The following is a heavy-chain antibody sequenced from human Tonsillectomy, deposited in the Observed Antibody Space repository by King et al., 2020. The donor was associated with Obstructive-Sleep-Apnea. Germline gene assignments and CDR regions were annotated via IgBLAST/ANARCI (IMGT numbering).Heavy chain of an antibody. D-gene: IGHD1-26*01. V-gene: IGHV5-10-1*01. Sequence: QLVQSGAEVKKPGESLRLYCKGSGYTFSKFWITWVRQMPGKGLEWMGRIDPSDSYTSYSPSFHGHVTMSVDKSISTAYLQWSSLQASDTAIYYCARCKASSGSYQYWGQGALVTVSS. CDR3: ARCKASSGSYQY. CDR2: IDPSDSYT. J-gene: IGHJ4*02. CDR1: GYTFSKFW.